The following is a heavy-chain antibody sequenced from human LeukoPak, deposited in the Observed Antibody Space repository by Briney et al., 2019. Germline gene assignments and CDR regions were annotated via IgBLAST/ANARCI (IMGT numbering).Heavy chain of an antibody. V-gene: IGHV3-21*01. Sequence: GGSLRLPCAASGFTFSSYSMNWVRQAPGKGLEWVSSISSSSSYIYYADSVKGRFTIYRDNAKNSLYLQMNSLRAEDTAVYYCAREGRHYDILTGYYPVGGDYWGQGTLVTVSS. D-gene: IGHD3-9*01. CDR2: ISSSSSYI. CDR1: GFTFSSYS. CDR3: AREGRHYDILTGYYPVGGDY. J-gene: IGHJ4*02.